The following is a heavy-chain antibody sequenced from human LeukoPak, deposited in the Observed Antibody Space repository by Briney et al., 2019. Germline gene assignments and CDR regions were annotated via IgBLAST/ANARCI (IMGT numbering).Heavy chain of an antibody. CDR3: ARLGRRAAVAGPFDY. Sequence: PGRSLRLSCAASGFTFSSYGMHWVRQASGKGLEWVAVIWYDGSNKYYADSVKGRFTISRDNSKNTLYLQMNSLRAEDTAVYYCARLGRRAAVAGPFDYWGQGTLVTVSS. D-gene: IGHD6-19*01. J-gene: IGHJ4*02. V-gene: IGHV3-33*01. CDR1: GFTFSSYG. CDR2: IWYDGSNK.